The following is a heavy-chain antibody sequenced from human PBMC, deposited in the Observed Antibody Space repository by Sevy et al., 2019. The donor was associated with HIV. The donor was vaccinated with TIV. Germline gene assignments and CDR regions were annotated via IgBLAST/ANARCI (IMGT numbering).Heavy chain of an antibody. CDR3: ARVAVEYCTNDCYHRFDH. Sequence: GGSLRLSCVASGFTFPIYSVVWVRRAPGKGLEWLTLISYDGNNRYYADSVKGRFTISRDNSKNILYLKMTSLRVEDTALYFCARVAVEYCTNDCYHRFDHWGLGTLVTVSS. CDR1: GFTFPIYS. CDR2: ISYDGNNR. V-gene: IGHV3-30*04. J-gene: IGHJ4*02. D-gene: IGHD2-8*01.